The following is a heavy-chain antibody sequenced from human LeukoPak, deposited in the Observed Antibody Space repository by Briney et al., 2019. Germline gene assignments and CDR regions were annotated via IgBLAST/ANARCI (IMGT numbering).Heavy chain of an antibody. J-gene: IGHJ4*02. CDR3: ARDAATAGTTDY. Sequence: SETLSLTCTVSGGSISSYYWSWIRQPPGKGLEWIGYIYYSGSTYYNPSLKSRVTISVDTSKNQFSLKLSSVTAADTAVYYCARDAATAGTTDYWGQGTLVTVSS. D-gene: IGHD1-14*01. CDR2: IYYSGST. V-gene: IGHV4-59*12. CDR1: GGSISSYY.